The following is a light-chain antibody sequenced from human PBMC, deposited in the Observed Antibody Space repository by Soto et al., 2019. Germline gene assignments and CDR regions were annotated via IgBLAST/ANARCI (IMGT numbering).Light chain of an antibody. V-gene: IGKV3-20*01. Sequence: EIVLTQSPGTLSLSPGDRATLSCRASQSVRSNFLAWYQQKPGQAPKFLIYDASTRATGISDRFTGSGSGTDFTLTISRLEPEGFAVYYCQQYGGLPLTFGGGTKVEIK. J-gene: IGKJ4*01. CDR3: QQYGGLPLT. CDR2: DAS. CDR1: QSVRSNF.